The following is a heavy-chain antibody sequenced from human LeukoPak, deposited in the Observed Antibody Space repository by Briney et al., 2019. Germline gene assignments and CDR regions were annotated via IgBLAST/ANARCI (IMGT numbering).Heavy chain of an antibody. Sequence: GEPLKTSCETSGFTFTTSWIGWVRQMPGTGLEWVGAIYPDDSDTRYSPSFQGQVRISADKSARTAYLQWASLKASDTATYYCARQRGASGTSNWFDPWGQGTLVTVSS. J-gene: IGHJ5*02. D-gene: IGHD3-10*01. CDR2: IYPDDSDT. CDR1: GFTFTTSW. CDR3: ARQRGASGTSNWFDP. V-gene: IGHV5-51*01.